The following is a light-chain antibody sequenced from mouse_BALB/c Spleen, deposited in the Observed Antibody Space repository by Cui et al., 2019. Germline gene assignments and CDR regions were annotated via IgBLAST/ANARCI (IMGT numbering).Light chain of an antibody. CDR1: ESVDSYGNSF. V-gene: IGKV3-5*01. J-gene: IGKJ2*01. CDR3: QQSNEDPYT. Sequence: DIVLTHSPASLAVSLGQRATIPCRASESVDSYGNSFMHWYQQKPGQPPKLLIYRASNLESGIPARFSGSGSRTDFTLTINPVEADDVATYYCQQSNEDPYTFGGGTKLEIK. CDR2: RAS.